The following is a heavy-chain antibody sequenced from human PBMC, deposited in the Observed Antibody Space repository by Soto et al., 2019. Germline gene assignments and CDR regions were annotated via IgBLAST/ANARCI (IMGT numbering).Heavy chain of an antibody. D-gene: IGHD3-10*01. J-gene: IGHJ4*02. Sequence: SETLSLTCTVSGGSISSGGYYWSWLRQHPGKGLEWIGYINYSGSTYYNPSLKSRVTISVDTSKNQFSLKLSSVTAADTAVYYCARAITLWFGGTFDYWGQGTLVTVSS. V-gene: IGHV4-31*03. CDR3: ARAITLWFGGTFDY. CDR2: INYSGST. CDR1: GGSISSGGYY.